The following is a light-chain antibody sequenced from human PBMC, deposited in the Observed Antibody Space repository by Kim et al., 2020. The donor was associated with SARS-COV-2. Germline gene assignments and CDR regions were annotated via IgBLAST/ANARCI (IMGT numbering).Light chain of an antibody. CDR3: GAWDDSLSGREV. V-gene: IGLV1-47*01. Sequence: ELTQPPSASGTPGQRVTISCSGSSTNIGSNYVYWYQQLPGTAPKLLIYRNDQRPSGVPDRFSGSKSATSASLAISGLRAEDEADYYCGAWDDSLSGREVFGGGTQLTVL. CDR1: STNIGSNY. CDR2: RND. J-gene: IGLJ2*01.